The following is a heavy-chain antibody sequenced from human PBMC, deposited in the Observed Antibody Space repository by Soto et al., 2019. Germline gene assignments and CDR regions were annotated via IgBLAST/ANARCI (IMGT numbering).Heavy chain of an antibody. CDR2: ISAYNGNT. CDR3: ARDHPCSYCTNGVCLGWFDP. Sequence: ASVKVSCKASGYTFTSYGISWLRQAPGQGLEWMGWISAYNGNTNVAQKIQGRVTMTTDTSTSTAYMELRSLRSDDTAVYYWARDHPCSYCTNGVCLGWFDPWGQGTLVTVSS. CDR1: GYTFTSYG. D-gene: IGHD2-8*01. J-gene: IGHJ5*02. V-gene: IGHV1-18*04.